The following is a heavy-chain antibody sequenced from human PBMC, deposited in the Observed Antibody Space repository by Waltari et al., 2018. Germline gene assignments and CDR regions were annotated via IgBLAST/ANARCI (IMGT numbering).Heavy chain of an antibody. Sequence: QVQLQESGPGLVKPSETLSLTCTVSGPSISRHYWIWTRPPAGKGLEWIGHYYTTGSTNYNPSLKSRVTMSVDMSKNQFSLRLSSVTAADTAVYYCAKVGSGWSQADWGQGTLVTVSS. CDR2: YYTTGST. CDR3: AKVGSGWSQAD. V-gene: IGHV4-4*07. D-gene: IGHD6-19*01. CDR1: GPSISRHY. J-gene: IGHJ4*02.